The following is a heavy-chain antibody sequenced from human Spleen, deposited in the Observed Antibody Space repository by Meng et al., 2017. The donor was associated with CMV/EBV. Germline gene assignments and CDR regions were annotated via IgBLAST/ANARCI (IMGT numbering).Heavy chain of an antibody. CDR1: GDSVSSNTAA. V-gene: IGHV6-1*01. Sequence: SETLSLTCAISGDSVSSNTAAWNWIRQSPSRGLEWLGRTCYRSKWYNDYAVSVKSRVTINPDTSKNQFSLQLNSVTPEDTAVYYCARGGRTGTTAAFDIWGQGTMVTVSS. CDR3: ARGGRTGTTAAFDI. D-gene: IGHD1-1*01. CDR2: TCYRSKWYN. J-gene: IGHJ3*02.